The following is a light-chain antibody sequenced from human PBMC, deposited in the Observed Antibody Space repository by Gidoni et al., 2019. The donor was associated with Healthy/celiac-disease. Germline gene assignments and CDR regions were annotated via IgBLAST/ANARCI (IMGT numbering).Light chain of an antibody. J-gene: IGLJ2*01. CDR2: DVS. Sequence: QSITISCTGTSSHVGGYNYVSWYQQHPGKAPKLVIYDVSNWPSEVSNRFSGSKSGKTASLTIYGLQAEDEADYYCSSYTSSSLVFGGGTKLTVL. V-gene: IGLV2-14*03. CDR3: SSYTSSSLV. CDR1: SSHVGGYNY.